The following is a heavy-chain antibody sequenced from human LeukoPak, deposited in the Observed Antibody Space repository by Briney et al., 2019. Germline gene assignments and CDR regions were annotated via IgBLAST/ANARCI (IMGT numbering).Heavy chain of an antibody. V-gene: IGHV4-39*01. D-gene: IGHD2-21*01. J-gene: IGHJ5*02. CDR3: ARNSSRDCSETKCYSGGWFDT. Sequence: SETLSLTCTVSGGSISGSSDYWVWIRQSPGKRLEWIGSIYFSGSTHYRPSLKSRLTMSVDTPKNQFSLQLSSVTAKGTAIYYCARNSSRDCSETKCYSGGWFDTWGQGMLVTVSS. CDR1: GGSISGSSDY. CDR2: IYFSGST.